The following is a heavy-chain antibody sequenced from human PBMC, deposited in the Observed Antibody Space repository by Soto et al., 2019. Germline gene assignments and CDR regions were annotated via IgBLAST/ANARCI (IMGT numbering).Heavy chain of an antibody. CDR3: ARGVSSSEGFDI. CDR2: IYSGGRT. J-gene: IGHJ3*02. V-gene: IGHV3-53*01. CDR1: GFTVSINY. D-gene: IGHD6-19*01. Sequence: GGSLRLSCAVSGFTVSINYMTWVRQAPGKGLEWVSIIYSGGRTDYADSVKGRFTISRDNSKNTVFLQMNSLRAEDTAVYYCARGVSSSEGFDIWGQGTMVTVSS.